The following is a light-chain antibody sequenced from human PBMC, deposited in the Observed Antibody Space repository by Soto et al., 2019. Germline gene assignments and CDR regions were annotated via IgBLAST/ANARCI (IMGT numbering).Light chain of an antibody. Sequence: VLSQSPATLSLSPGEGASLSCRASQSISKYLAWYQQKPGQAPRLLIYDASSRASGIPARFSGSGSGTDFTLTISSLEPEDFAVYYCQQGGNWPLTFGQGTRLEIK. CDR1: QSISKY. CDR2: DAS. J-gene: IGKJ5*01. V-gene: IGKV3-11*01. CDR3: QQGGNWPLT.